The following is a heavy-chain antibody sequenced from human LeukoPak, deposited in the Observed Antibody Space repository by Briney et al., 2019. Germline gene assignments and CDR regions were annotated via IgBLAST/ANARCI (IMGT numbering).Heavy chain of an antibody. Sequence: PGASLRLSCAAPGFTFSNYAMSWVRQAPGKGLEWVSAIVGSGGGTYYADFVKGRFSISRDNSKNTLFLQMNSLRVEDTALYYCSKWGDYDVLTGYYDSDFWGQGTLVTVSS. D-gene: IGHD3-9*01. CDR1: GFTFSNYA. CDR2: IVGSGGGT. J-gene: IGHJ4*02. CDR3: SKWGDYDVLTGYYDSDF. V-gene: IGHV3-23*01.